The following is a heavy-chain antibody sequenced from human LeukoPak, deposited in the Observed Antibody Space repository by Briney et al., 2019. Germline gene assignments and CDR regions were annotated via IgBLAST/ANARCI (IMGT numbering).Heavy chain of an antibody. CDR1: GGTFSSYA. CDR3: ASTNLPGIAVAGTNFDY. V-gene: IGHV1-69*01. CDR2: IIPIFGTA. D-gene: IGHD6-19*01. Sequence: ASVKVSCKASGGTFSSYAISWVRQAPGQGLEWMGGIIPIFGTANYAQKFQGRVTITADESTSTAYMELSGLRSEDTAVYYCASTNLPGIAVAGTNFDYWGQGTLVTVSS. J-gene: IGHJ4*02.